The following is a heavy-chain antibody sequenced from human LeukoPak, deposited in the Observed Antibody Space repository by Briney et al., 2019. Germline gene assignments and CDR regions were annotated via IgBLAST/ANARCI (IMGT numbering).Heavy chain of an antibody. CDR3: AKGLSGITIFEGPFDY. D-gene: IGHD3-3*01. CDR2: ISGSGDRT. J-gene: IGHJ4*02. Sequence: GGSLRLSCAASGFIFSSCAMSWVRQAPGKGPEWVSVISGSGDRTYYADSVKGRFTISRDNSKNTLSLQMNSLRAEDTAVYYCAKGLSGITIFEGPFDYWGQGTLVTVSS. CDR1: GFIFSSCA. V-gene: IGHV3-23*01.